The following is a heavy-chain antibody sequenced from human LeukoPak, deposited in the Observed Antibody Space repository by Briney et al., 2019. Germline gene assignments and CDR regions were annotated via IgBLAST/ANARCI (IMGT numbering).Heavy chain of an antibody. CDR3: AKVDYGDYVVANWFDP. Sequence: ASVKVSCKASGYTFTGYYMHWVRQAPGQGLEWMGWINPNSGGTNYAQKFQGRVTMTRDTSTSTAYMELSRLRSDDTAVYYCAKVDYGDYVVANWFDPWGQGTLVTVSS. J-gene: IGHJ5*02. V-gene: IGHV1-2*02. CDR1: GYTFTGYY. D-gene: IGHD4-17*01. CDR2: INPNSGGT.